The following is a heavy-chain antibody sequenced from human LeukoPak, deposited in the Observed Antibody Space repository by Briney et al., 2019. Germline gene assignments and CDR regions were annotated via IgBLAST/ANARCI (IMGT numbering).Heavy chain of an antibody. D-gene: IGHD5-24*01. CDR2: IKQDGSRK. CDR1: GFPFSSYW. V-gene: IGHV3-7*04. J-gene: IGHJ4*02. CDR3: TRVGYIDEGIDY. Sequence: GGSLRLSCVASGFPFSSYWMTWVRQAPGKGLEWVANIKQDGSRKSYVDSVKGRFTISRDNAKNSLYLQMNSLRAEDTAIYYCTRVGYIDEGIDYWGQGTLVTVSS.